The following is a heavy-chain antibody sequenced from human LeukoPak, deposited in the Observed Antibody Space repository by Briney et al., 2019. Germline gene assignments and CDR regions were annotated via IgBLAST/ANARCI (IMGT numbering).Heavy chain of an antibody. CDR2: INSDGSST. CDR1: GFTFSSCW. CDR3: ARVRWSQVYYFDY. J-gene: IGHJ4*02. D-gene: IGHD4-23*01. Sequence: PGGSLRLSCAASGFTFSSCWMHWVRQAPGKGLVWVSRINSDGSSTSYADSVKGRFTISRDNAKNTLYLQMNSLRAEDTAVYYCARVRWSQVYYFDYWGQGTLVTVSS. V-gene: IGHV3-74*01.